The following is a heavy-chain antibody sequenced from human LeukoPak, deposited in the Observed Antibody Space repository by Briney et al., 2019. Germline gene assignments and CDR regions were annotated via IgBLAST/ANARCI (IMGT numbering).Heavy chain of an antibody. CDR2: ISYDGSNK. CDR1: GFTFSSSG. D-gene: IGHD1/OR15-1a*01. Sequence: GGSLRLSCAASGFTFSSSGMHWVRQAPGKGLEWVAVISYDGSNKYYADSVKGRFTISRDNSKNTLYLQMNSLRAEDTAVYYCARDCPLTRNNYYYYGMDVWGQGTTVTVSS. J-gene: IGHJ6*02. V-gene: IGHV3-30*03. CDR3: ARDCPLTRNNYYYYGMDV.